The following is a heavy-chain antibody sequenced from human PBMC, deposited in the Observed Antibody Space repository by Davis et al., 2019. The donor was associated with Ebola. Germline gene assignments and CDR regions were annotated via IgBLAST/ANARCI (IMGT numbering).Heavy chain of an antibody. J-gene: IGHJ4*02. Sequence: GGSLRLSCAVSGFTVSRNYMSWVRQTPGKGLEWVSIVYSFGTTYYADSVKGRFTISRDNSKNMVFLQMNNLGAEDTAVYYCARQYSTIWYHFDYFDYWGQGVLVTVSS. CDR3: ARQYSTIWYHFDYFDY. CDR1: GFTVSRNY. V-gene: IGHV3-66*04. CDR2: VYSFGTT. D-gene: IGHD6-13*01.